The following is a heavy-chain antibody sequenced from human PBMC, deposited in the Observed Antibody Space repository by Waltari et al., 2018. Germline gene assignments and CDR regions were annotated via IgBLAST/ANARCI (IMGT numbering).Heavy chain of an antibody. D-gene: IGHD6-19*01. CDR2: IYTSGGT. V-gene: IGHV4-61*09. J-gene: IGHJ4*02. Sequence: QVQLQESGPGLVKPSQTLSLTCTVSGGSISSGSYYWSWIRQPAGKGLEWIGYIYTSGGTNYNPSLRGRVTRSVDTSKNQCSLKLSSVTAADTAVYYWARLSGWYVPQVDYWGQGTLVTVSS. CDR1: GGSISSGSYY. CDR3: ARLSGWYVPQVDY.